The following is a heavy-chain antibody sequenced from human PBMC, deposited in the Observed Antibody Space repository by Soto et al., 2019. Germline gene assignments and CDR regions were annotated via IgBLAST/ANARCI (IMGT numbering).Heavy chain of an antibody. CDR3: ARGDQRN. CDR2: IRSKVVGYTT. V-gene: IGHV3-72*01. J-gene: IGHJ1*01. Sequence: EVQLLESGGDLVQPGGSLRLSCAGSGFTFSDQYMDWVRQAPGKGLEWVGRIRSKVVGYTTDYAASVKGRFTISRDDSKNLLFLEMNSLKTEDTAVYVWARGDQRNWGQGTLVTVSS. CDR1: GFTFSDQY.